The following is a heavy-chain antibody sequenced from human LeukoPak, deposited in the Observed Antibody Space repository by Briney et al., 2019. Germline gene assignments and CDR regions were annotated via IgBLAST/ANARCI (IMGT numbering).Heavy chain of an antibody. V-gene: IGHV3-30-3*01. CDR1: GFTFRSYA. Sequence: PGGSLRLSCAASGFTFRSYAMHWVRQAPGKGLEWVAVISYDGSNKYYADSVKGRFTISRDNSRNTLYLQMNSLRAEDTAIYYCAKDDYSYYAMDVWGRGTTVTVSS. J-gene: IGHJ6*02. CDR3: AKDDYSYYAMDV. CDR2: ISYDGSNK.